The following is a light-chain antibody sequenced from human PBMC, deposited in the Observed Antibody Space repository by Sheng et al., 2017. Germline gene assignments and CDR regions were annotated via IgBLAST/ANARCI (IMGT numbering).Light chain of an antibody. CDR3: LLYYGGTQGV. V-gene: IGLV7-43*01. J-gene: IGLJ1*01. CDR1: TGAVTSGYY. Sequence: QIVVTQEPSLTVSPGGTVTLTCASNTGAVTSGYYPNWFQQKPGQPPRSLIYSTSTRYSWTPVRFSGSLVGGKAALTLSGVQPEDEAEYYCLLYYGGTQGVFGTGTKVTVL. CDR2: STS.